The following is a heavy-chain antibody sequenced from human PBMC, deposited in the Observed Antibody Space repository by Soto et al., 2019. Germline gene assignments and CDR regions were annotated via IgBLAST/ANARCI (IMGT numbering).Heavy chain of an antibody. J-gene: IGHJ5*02. Sequence: GESLKISCKGSGYSFTSYWIGWVRQMPGKGLEWMGIIYPGDSDTRYSPSFQGQVTISADKSISTAYLQWSSLKASDTAIYYCARQPYYDFWSGPAGFDPWGQGTLVTVSS. D-gene: IGHD3-3*01. CDR2: IYPGDSDT. CDR3: ARQPYYDFWSGPAGFDP. V-gene: IGHV5-51*01. CDR1: GYSFTSYW.